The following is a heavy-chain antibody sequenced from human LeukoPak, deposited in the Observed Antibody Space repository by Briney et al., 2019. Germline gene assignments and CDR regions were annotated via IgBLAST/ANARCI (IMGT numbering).Heavy chain of an antibody. CDR3: ARGPIMDPNYFDY. CDR1: GGTFSSYA. J-gene: IGHJ4*02. D-gene: IGHD2-8*01. Sequence: ASVKVSCKASGGTFSSYAISWVRQAPGQGLEWMGGIIPIFGTANYAQKFQGRVTITTDGSTSTAYKELSSLRSEDTAVYYCARGPIMDPNYFDYWGQGTLVTDSS. V-gene: IGHV1-69*05. CDR2: IIPIFGTA.